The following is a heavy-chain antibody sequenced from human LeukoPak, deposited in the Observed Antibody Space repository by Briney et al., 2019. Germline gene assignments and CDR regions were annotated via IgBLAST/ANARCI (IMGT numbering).Heavy chain of an antibody. CDR1: GFTFSSYA. CDR3: AKDLAVGVVAATCFDY. V-gene: IGHV3-23*01. J-gene: IGHJ4*02. Sequence: GGSLRLSCAASGFTFSSYAMSWVRQAPGKGLEWVSAISGSGGSTYYADSVKGRFTISRDNSKNTLYLQMNSLRAEDTAVYYCAKDLAVGVVAATCFDYWGQGTLVTASS. CDR2: ISGSGGST. D-gene: IGHD2-15*01.